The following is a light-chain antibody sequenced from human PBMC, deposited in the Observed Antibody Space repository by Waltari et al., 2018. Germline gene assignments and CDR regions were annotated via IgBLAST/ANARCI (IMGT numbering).Light chain of an antibody. Sequence: EIVLTQSPGTLSLSPGESATLSCRASQSVSTYLAWYQQKPGQAPRLLIYDASNRAAGIPARFVDSGSETDFTLTISRLEPEDFAVYYCQERSNWPGGSFGGGTKVEMK. V-gene: IGKV3-11*01. CDR3: QERSNWPGGS. CDR2: DAS. CDR1: QSVSTY. J-gene: IGKJ4*01.